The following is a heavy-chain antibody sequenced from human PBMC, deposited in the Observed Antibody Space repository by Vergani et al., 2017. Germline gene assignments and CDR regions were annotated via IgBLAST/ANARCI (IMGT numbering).Heavy chain of an antibody. Sequence: QVQLVESGGGVVQPGRSLRLSCAASGFTFSSYGMHWVRQAPGKGLEWVAVIWYDGSNKYYADSVKGRFTISRDNSKNTLYLQMNSLRAEDTAVYYCARDPDIDPGGYRNWFDPWGQGTLVTVSS. D-gene: IGHD3-22*01. J-gene: IGHJ5*02. V-gene: IGHV3-33*01. CDR3: ARDPDIDPGGYRNWFDP. CDR1: GFTFSSYG. CDR2: IWYDGSNK.